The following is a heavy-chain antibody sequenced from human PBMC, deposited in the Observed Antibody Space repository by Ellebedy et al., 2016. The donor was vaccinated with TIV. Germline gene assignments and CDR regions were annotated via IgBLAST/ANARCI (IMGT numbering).Heavy chain of an antibody. CDR3: VRDRMGATYTFDM. V-gene: IGHV3-74*01. CDR2: INDDGNRI. D-gene: IGHD2-21*01. J-gene: IGHJ3*02. Sequence: GESLKISCAASGFTFTNYAIHWVRQGPGKGLVWVSHINDDGNRITYADSVKGRFAISRDIAKNTLYLQMDSRRAEDTAVYYCVRDRMGATYTFDMWGQGTMVTVSS. CDR1: GFTFTNYA.